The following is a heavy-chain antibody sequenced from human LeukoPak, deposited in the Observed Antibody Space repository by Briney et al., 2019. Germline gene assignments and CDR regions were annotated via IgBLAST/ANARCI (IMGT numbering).Heavy chain of an antibody. J-gene: IGHJ6*02. CDR3: AKGVVAATNAAYYGMDV. CDR2: ISYDESDK. D-gene: IGHD2-15*01. CDR1: GFTFRNYG. V-gene: IGHV3-30*18. Sequence: GGSLRLSCAASGFTFRNYGMHWVRQAPGKGLEWVAVISYDESDKYYADSVKGRFTISRDNSKNTLYLQMNSLRPEDTAVYYCAKGVVAATNAAYYGMDVWGQGTTVTVSS.